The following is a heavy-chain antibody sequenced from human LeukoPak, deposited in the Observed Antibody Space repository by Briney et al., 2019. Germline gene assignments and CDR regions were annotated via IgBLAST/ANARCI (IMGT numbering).Heavy chain of an antibody. V-gene: IGHV3-21*01. CDR1: GFTFSSYS. J-gene: IGHJ4*02. CDR3: AIAAAGPLESY. Sequence: GGSLRLSCAASGFTFSSYSMNWVRQAPGKGLEWVSSISSSSSYIYYADSVKGRFTIFRDNAKNSLYLQMNSLRAEDTAVYYCAIAAAGPLESYWGQGTLVTVSS. D-gene: IGHD6-13*01. CDR2: ISSSSSYI.